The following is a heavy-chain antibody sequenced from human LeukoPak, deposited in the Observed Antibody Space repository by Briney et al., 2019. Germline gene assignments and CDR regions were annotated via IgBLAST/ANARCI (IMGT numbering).Heavy chain of an antibody. D-gene: IGHD6-13*01. CDR1: GFTVSSNY. J-gene: IGHJ4*02. CDR2: IYSGGDT. CDR3: TRGPGSTWYSDY. V-gene: IGHV3-66*02. Sequence: GGSLRLSCAASGFTVSSNYMNSVRQAPGKGLEWVSIIYSGGDTYYSDSVKGRFTISRDNTKNTQYLQMNSLRAEDTAVYYCTRGPGSTWYSDYWGQGTLVTVSS.